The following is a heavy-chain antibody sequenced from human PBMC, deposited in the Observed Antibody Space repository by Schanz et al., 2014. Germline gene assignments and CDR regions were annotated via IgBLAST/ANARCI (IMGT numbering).Heavy chain of an antibody. CDR3: ARFLARYQYYGVDV. CDR2: ISDSGDST. Sequence: VPLVESGGGLVQPGGSLRLSCAASGFTFSDYYMTWIRQAPGKGLEWVSDISDSGDSTHYADSVKGRFSISRDNGETSVYLQINSLRVEDTAVYYCARFLARYQYYGVDVWGRGTTVIVSS. D-gene: IGHD3-3*01. J-gene: IGHJ6*02. V-gene: IGHV3-11*05. CDR1: GFTFSDYY.